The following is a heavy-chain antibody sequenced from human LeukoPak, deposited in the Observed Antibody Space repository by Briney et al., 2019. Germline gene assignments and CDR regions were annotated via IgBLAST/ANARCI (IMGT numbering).Heavy chain of an antibody. J-gene: IGHJ4*02. V-gene: IGHV1-2*02. CDR3: ARDHSGDCSGGHWYAEF. D-gene: IGHD2-15*01. Sequence: ASVKVSCKASGYAFTSYFMHWVRQAPGQGLEWMGWINPNSGGTNYAQKFQGRVTMSRDASISTAYMDLSSLRSDDTAVYFCARDHSGDCSGGHWYAEFWGQGTLVTVSS. CDR2: INPNSGGT. CDR1: GYAFTSYF.